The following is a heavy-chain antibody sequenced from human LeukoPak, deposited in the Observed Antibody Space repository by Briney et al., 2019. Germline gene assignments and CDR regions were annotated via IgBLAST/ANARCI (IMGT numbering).Heavy chain of an antibody. D-gene: IGHD7-27*01. CDR3: ARSGLSELGMWFDP. CDR2: IYYSGST. V-gene: IGHV4-59*01. Sequence: SETLSLTCTVSGGSISSYHWTWIRQPPGKGLEWIGYIYYSGSTNYNPSLKSRVTISVDTSKNQFSLKLSSVTAADTAVYYCARSGLSELGMWFDPWGQGTLVTVSS. CDR1: GGSISSYH. J-gene: IGHJ5*02.